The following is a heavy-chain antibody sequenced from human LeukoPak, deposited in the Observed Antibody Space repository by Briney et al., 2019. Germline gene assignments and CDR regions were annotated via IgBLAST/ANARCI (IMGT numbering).Heavy chain of an antibody. Sequence: GGSLRLSCAASGFTFSTCAMSWVRQAPGKGLEWVSGISGSGDIIYYSDSVKGRFTISRDNSKNTLFLQMNSLRAEDSALYYCAKDPTDFDSSGQTYFDYWGQGTLVTVSS. CDR1: GFTFSTCA. V-gene: IGHV3-23*01. CDR3: AKDPTDFDSSGQTYFDY. CDR2: ISGSGDII. D-gene: IGHD3-22*01. J-gene: IGHJ4*02.